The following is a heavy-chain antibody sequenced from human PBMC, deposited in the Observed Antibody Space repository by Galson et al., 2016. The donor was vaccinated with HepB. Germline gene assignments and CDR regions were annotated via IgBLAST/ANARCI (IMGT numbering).Heavy chain of an antibody. CDR1: GYTFITYY. Sequence: SGYTFITYYMHWVRRAPGQGPEWMGIINPSGGDATYAQRFQGRLTLTRDSSTSTFYMELSSLSFEDTAVYYCARESGAYYIHSDYWGQGTLVTVSS. CDR3: ARESGAYYIHSDY. V-gene: IGHV1-46*01. D-gene: IGHD1-26*01. J-gene: IGHJ4*02. CDR2: INPSGGDA.